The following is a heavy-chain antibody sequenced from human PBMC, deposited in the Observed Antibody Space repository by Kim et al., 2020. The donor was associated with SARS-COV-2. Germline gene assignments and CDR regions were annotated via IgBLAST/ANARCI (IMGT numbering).Heavy chain of an antibody. CDR2: IYHSGST. V-gene: IGHV4-4*02. CDR1: GGSISSSNW. CDR3: ARDSRNPYFDY. J-gene: IGHJ4*02. Sequence: SETLSLTCAVSGGSISSSNWWSWVRQPPGKGLEWIGEIYHSGSTNYNPSLKRRVTISVDKSKNQFSLKLSSVTAADTAVYYCARDSRNPYFDYWGQGTLVTVSS.